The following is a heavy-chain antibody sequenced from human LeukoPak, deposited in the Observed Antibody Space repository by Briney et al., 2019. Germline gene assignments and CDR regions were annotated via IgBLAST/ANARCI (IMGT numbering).Heavy chain of an antibody. CDR2: INSDGSST. Sequence: PGGSLRLSCAASGFTFSSYWMHWVRQAPGKGLVWVSRINSDGSSTSYEDSVKGRFTISRDKAKNTLYLQMNSLRAEDTAVYYCARVFIGYSGYDTFVYWGQGTLVTVSS. D-gene: IGHD5-12*01. CDR3: ARVFIGYSGYDTFVY. V-gene: IGHV3-74*01. J-gene: IGHJ4*02. CDR1: GFTFSSYW.